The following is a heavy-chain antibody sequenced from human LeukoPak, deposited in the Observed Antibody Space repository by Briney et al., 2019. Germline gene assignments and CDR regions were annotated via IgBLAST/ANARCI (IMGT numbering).Heavy chain of an antibody. V-gene: IGHV1-18*01. CDR1: GYTYSTYG. CDR2: ISAYNGDT. J-gene: IGHJ4*02. D-gene: IGHD2-15*01. CDR3: ARGPYCNGVTCYSQFFDY. Sequence: GASVKVSCKASGYTYSTYGISWVRQAPGQGLEWMGWISAYNGDTNYAQKLQGRVTTTTDTSTSTAYMELRSLRSDDTAVYYCARGPYCNGVTCYSQFFDYWGQGTLVTVSS.